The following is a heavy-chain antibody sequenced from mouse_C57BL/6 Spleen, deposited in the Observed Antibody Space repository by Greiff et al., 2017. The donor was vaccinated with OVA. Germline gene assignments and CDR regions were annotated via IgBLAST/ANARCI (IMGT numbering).Heavy chain of an antibody. Sequence: QVQLQQSGPELVKPGASVKISCKASGYAFSSSWMNWVKQRPGQGLEWIGRIHPSDSDTNYNQKFKGKATLTVDKSSSTAYMQLSSLTSEDSAVYYCAIEGYYYAMDYWGQGTSVTVSS. J-gene: IGHJ4*01. CDR3: AIEGYYYAMDY. V-gene: IGHV1-74*01. CDR1: GYAFSSSW. CDR2: IHPSDSDT.